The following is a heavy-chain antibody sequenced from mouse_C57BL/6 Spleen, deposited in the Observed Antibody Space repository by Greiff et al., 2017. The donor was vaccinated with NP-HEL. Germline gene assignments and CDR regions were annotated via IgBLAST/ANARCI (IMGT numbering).Heavy chain of an antibody. CDR1: GYTFTSYW. J-gene: IGHJ2*01. CDR3: AGYDSSLYDY. D-gene: IGHD1-1*01. CDR2: IVPNSVRT. V-gene: IGHV1-72*01. Sequence: QVQLQQPGGGLVQPGASVNLSCPASGYTFTSYWMHWVRQRPGRGLGWVGLIVPNSVRTKYNEKFKSTATLTVDNPSSTAYMQCSSLTSEDSAVYYGAGYDSSLYDYWGQC.